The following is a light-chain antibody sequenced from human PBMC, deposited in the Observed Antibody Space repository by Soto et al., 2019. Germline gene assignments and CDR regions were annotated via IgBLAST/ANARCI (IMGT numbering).Light chain of an antibody. CDR3: SSFTTSTTLYV. CDR2: EVS. CDR1: SRDIGGYNY. V-gene: IGLV2-14*01. J-gene: IGLJ1*01. Sequence: QSVLTQPASVSGSPGQSITISCTGTSRDIGGYNYVSWYQQHPGKVPKLIIFEVSTRPSGVSNRFSGSKSGNTASLTISGLQADDEADYYCSSFTTSTTLYVFGTGTKVTVL.